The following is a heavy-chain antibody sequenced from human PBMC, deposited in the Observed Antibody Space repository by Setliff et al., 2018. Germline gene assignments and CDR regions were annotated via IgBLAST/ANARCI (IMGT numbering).Heavy chain of an antibody. CDR2: ISSSGSTI. CDR3: ARDGTAPYYYYYMDV. CDR1: GFTFSSYA. J-gene: IGHJ6*03. D-gene: IGHD1-1*01. V-gene: IGHV3-48*03. Sequence: GGSLRLSCAVSGFTFSSYAMSWVRQAPGKGLEWVSYISSSGSTIYYADSVKGRFTISRDNAKNSLYLQMNSLRAEDTAVYYCARDGTAPYYYYYMDVWGKGTTVTVSS.